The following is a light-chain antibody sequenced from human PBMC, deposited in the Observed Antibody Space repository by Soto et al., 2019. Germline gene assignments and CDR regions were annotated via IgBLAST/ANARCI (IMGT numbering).Light chain of an antibody. CDR1: QSVSSSY. CDR3: QHYGGSPSFT. Sequence: IVLTQSPGTLSLSPGERATLSCRASQSVSSSYLGWYQQKPGQAPRLRIYGASGRATGIPDRFSGSGSGTDFTLTISRLEPEDFAVYYCQHYGGSPSFTFGPGTKVDIK. J-gene: IGKJ3*01. CDR2: GAS. V-gene: IGKV3-20*01.